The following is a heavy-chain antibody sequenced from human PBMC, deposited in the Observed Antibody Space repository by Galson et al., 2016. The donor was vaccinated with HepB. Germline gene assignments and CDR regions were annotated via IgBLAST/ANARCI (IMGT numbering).Heavy chain of an antibody. J-gene: IGHJ4*02. V-gene: IGHV5-51*03. CDR2: IYPGDSET. CDR3: ARRTVGYYKGASDY. D-gene: IGHD1-26*01. CDR1: GYSFTGFW. Sequence: QSGAEVKKPGESLKIFCKGSGYSFTGFWIGWVRQKPGKGLEWMGIIYPGDSETRYSPSFQGQVTMSVDKSTNTAYLQWSSLKASDTAIYYCARRTVGYYKGASDYWGQGTLVTVSS.